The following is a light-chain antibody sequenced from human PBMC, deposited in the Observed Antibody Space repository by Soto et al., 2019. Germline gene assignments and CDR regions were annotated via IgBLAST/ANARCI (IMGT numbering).Light chain of an antibody. CDR3: QQYHNWWT. CDR1: ENVRTF. Sequence: TQSPATLSLSPGERATPSCRASENVRTFVDWYQQKPGQAPRLLIYGASNRATDIPARISGSGSGTEFTLTITSLQSEDFGVYHCQQYHNWWTFGQGTKVDIK. CDR2: GAS. J-gene: IGKJ1*01. V-gene: IGKV3D-15*01.